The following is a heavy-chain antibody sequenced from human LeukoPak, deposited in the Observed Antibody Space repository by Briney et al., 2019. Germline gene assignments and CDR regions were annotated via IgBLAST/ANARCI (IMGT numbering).Heavy chain of an antibody. Sequence: PGASVKVSCKVSGYTLTELSMHWVRQAPGKGLEWMGGFDPEDGETIYAQKFQGRVTMTEDTSTDTAYMELSSLRSEDTAVYYCARSLGGKYCSGGSCLLAAFDIWGQGTMVTVSS. V-gene: IGHV1-24*01. CDR1: GYTLTELS. CDR3: ARSLGGKYCSGGSCLLAAFDI. CDR2: FDPEDGET. D-gene: IGHD2-15*01. J-gene: IGHJ3*02.